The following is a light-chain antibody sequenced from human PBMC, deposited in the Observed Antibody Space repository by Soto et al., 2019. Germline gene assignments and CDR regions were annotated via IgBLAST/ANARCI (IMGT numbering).Light chain of an antibody. CDR3: CSYAGTVAYV. CDR2: GNS. CDR1: SSNIGAGYD. V-gene: IGLV1-40*01. Sequence: QSVLTQPPSVSGAPGQRVTISCTGGSSNIGAGYDVHWYQQLPGTAPKLLIYGNSNRPSGVPARFSGSKSGDTASLTISGLQAEDEADYFCCSYAGTVAYVFGTGTKLTVL. J-gene: IGLJ1*01.